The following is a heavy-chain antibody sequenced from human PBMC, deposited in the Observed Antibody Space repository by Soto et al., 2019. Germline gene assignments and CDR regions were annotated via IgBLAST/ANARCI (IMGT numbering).Heavy chain of an antibody. D-gene: IGHD3-10*01. CDR3: ARDGYGSASYYIDY. J-gene: IGHJ4*02. CDR2: IWYDGSNK. V-gene: IGHV3-33*01. Sequence: QVQLVESGGGVVQPGRSLRLSCAASGFTFSSYGMHWVRQAPGKGLEWVAVIWYDGSNKYYADSVKGRFTISRDNSKNTLYLQMNSLRAEDTAVYYCARDGYGSASYYIDYWGQGTLVTVSS. CDR1: GFTFSSYG.